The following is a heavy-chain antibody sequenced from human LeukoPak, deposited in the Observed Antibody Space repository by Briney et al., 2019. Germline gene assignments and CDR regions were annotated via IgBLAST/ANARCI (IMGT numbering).Heavy chain of an antibody. CDR3: ARVGTGAAAGTDYFDY. J-gene: IGHJ4*02. D-gene: IGHD6-13*01. V-gene: IGHV4-4*02. Sequence: SGTLSLTCAVSGGSISSSNWWSWVRQPPGKGLEWIGEIYRSGSTNYNPSLKSRVTISVDKSKNQFSLKLSSVTAADTAVYYCARVGTGAAAGTDYFDYWGQGTLVTVSS. CDR2: IYRSGST. CDR1: GGSISSSNW.